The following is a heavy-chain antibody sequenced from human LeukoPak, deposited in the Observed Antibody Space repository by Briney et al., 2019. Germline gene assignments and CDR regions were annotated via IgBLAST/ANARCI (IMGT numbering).Heavy chain of an antibody. J-gene: IGHJ4*02. D-gene: IGHD3-22*01. CDR2: IIPILGIA. CDR1: GGTFSSYA. Sequence: SVKVSCKASGGTFSSYAISWVRQAPGQGLEWMGRIIPILGIANYAQKFQGRVTITADKSTSTAYMELSSLRSEDTAVYYCTTDPPLISMIVVDYFDYWGQGTLVTVSS. V-gene: IGHV1-69*04. CDR3: TTDPPLISMIVVDYFDY.